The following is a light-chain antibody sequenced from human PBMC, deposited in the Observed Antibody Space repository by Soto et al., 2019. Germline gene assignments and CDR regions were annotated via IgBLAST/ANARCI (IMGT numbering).Light chain of an antibody. CDR3: QQYNKWPST. Sequence: EVVMTQSPASLSVSQGERATLSCRASQSITTNLAWYQQRPGQAPRLLIYGASNRATGIPTRFSGSRSGTEFTLTISSLQSEDFAVYYCQQYNKWPSTFGQGTKVDIK. CDR2: GAS. V-gene: IGKV3-15*01. J-gene: IGKJ1*01. CDR1: QSITTN.